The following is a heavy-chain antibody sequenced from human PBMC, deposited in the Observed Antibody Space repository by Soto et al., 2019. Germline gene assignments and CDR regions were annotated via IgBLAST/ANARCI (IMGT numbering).Heavy chain of an antibody. CDR1: GFTFDDYA. D-gene: IGHD6-13*01. Sequence: LRLSCAASGFTFDDYAMHWVRQVPGRGLEWVSGINWNSGSIGYADSVKGRFAISRDNAKNSLHLQMNSLRAEDTAFYYCVKDESINWYSGHFRHWGQGTLVTVSS. V-gene: IGHV3-9*01. CDR3: VKDESINWYSGHFRH. J-gene: IGHJ1*01. CDR2: INWNSGSI.